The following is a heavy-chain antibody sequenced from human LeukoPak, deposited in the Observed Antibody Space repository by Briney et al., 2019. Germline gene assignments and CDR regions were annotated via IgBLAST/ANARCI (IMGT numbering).Heavy chain of an antibody. CDR2: ISSSSYI. Sequence: GGSLRLSCAASGFTFSSYSMNWVRQAPGKGLEWVSSISSSSYIYYADSVKGRFTISRDNAKNSPYLQMNSLRAEDTAVYYCARIPDSSGYYSDYWGQGTLVTVSS. D-gene: IGHD3-22*01. CDR1: GFTFSSYS. J-gene: IGHJ4*02. CDR3: ARIPDSSGYYSDY. V-gene: IGHV3-21*01.